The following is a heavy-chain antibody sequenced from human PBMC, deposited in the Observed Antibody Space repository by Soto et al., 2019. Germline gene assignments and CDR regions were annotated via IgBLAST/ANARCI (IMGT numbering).Heavy chain of an antibody. CDR3: ARGGRGVYYGMDV. D-gene: IGHD3-10*01. CDR2: IYSGGST. Sequence: EVQLVESGGGLIQPGGSLRLSCAASGFTVSSNYMSWVRQAPGKGLEWVSVIYSGGSTYYADSVKGRFTISRDNSKNTLYLQKNSLRAEDTAVYYCARGGRGVYYGMDVWGQGTTVTVSS. V-gene: IGHV3-53*01. CDR1: GFTVSSNY. J-gene: IGHJ6*02.